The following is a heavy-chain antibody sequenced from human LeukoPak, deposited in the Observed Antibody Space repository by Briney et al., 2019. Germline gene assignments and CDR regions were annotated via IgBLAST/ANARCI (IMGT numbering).Heavy chain of an antibody. D-gene: IGHD4/OR15-4a*01. J-gene: IGHJ4*02. Sequence: GGPLRLSCAASGFTFSSYAMSWVRQAPGKGLEWVSAISGSGGSTYYADSVKGRFTISRDNSKNTLYLQMNSLRAEDTAVYYCAMSRGANFRFDYWGQGTLVTVSS. CDR3: AMSRGANFRFDY. CDR1: GFTFSSYA. CDR2: ISGSGGST. V-gene: IGHV3-23*01.